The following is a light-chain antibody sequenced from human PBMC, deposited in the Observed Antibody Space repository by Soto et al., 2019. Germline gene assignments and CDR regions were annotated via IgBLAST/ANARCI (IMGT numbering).Light chain of an antibody. CDR2: EGS. CDR1: SSDVGSDDL. CDR3: CSYAGIGTYV. V-gene: IGLV2-23*01. J-gene: IGLJ1*01. Sequence: QSALTQPASVSASPGQWITISCAGSSSDVGSDDLASWYQQHPGKAPKLLIYEGSKRPSGVSNRFSGSKSGNTASLTVSGLQAEDEADYFCCSYAGIGTYVFGSGTKVTVL.